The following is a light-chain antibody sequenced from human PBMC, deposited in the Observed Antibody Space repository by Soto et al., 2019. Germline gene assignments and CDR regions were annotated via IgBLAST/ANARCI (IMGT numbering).Light chain of an antibody. J-gene: IGLJ1*01. CDR3: SSHTSSSPYV. Sequence: QSVLTQPASVSGSPGQSITISCTGISSDIGGYNHVSWYQQHPGKAPKLMIYEVSNRPSGVSNRFSGSESGNTASLTISGLQADDEADYYCSSHTSSSPYVFGTGTKVTVL. CDR2: EVS. V-gene: IGLV2-14*01. CDR1: SSDIGGYNH.